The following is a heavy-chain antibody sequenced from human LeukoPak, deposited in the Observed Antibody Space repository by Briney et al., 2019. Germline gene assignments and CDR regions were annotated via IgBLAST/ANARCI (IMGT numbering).Heavy chain of an antibody. Sequence: GASVKVSCKASGYTFTSYYMHWVRQAPGQGLEWMGIINPSGGSTSYAQKFQGRVTMTRDTSTSTVYMELSSLRSEDTAVYYCAGLPYGGNSLGSNDYWGQGTLVTVSS. CDR3: AGLPYGGNSLGSNDY. J-gene: IGHJ4*02. D-gene: IGHD4-23*01. V-gene: IGHV1-46*03. CDR2: INPSGGST. CDR1: GYTFTSYY.